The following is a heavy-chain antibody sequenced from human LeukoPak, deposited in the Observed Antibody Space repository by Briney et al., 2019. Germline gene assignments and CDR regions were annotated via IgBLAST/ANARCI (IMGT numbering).Heavy chain of an antibody. D-gene: IGHD3-16*01. CDR2: INNDGSDT. CDR3: ARGGGDHAFDI. J-gene: IGHJ3*02. Sequence: GGSLRPSCVASGFTFGPYWMHWVRQVPGKGLAWVSRINNDGSDTIYADSVKGRFTVSRDNSKDTLFLQMNSLRAEDTAVYYCARGGGDHAFDIWGQGTMVTVSS. V-gene: IGHV3-74*01. CDR1: GFTFGPYW.